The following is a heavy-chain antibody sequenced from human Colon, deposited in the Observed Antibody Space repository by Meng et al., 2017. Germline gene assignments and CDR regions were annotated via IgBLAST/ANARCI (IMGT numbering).Heavy chain of an antibody. Sequence: QVHLQESGPGLVKPSPTLSLTCTVSGGSISGSYYWNWVRQPAGKGLEWIGRMQTTGTTNYNPSLKSRVTMSADTSKNQLFLSLTSVTAEDTAVYYCARWGRGIAFDPWGQGILVTVSS. V-gene: IGHV4-61*02. CDR3: ARWGRGIAFDP. J-gene: IGHJ5*02. D-gene: IGHD3-16*01. CDR1: GGSISGSYY. CDR2: MQTTGTT.